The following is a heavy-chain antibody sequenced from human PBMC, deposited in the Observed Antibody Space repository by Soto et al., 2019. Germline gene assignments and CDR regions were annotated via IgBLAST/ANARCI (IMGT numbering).Heavy chain of an antibody. CDR3: AKEALYDILTPYYGMDV. CDR2: ISYDGSNK. Sequence: GSLRLSCAASGFTFSSYGMHWVRQAPGKGLEWVAVISYDGSNKYYADSVKGRFTISRDNSKNTLYLQMNSLRAEDTAVYYCAKEALYDILTPYYGMDVWGQGTTVTVSS. CDR1: GFTFSSYG. D-gene: IGHD3-9*01. J-gene: IGHJ6*02. V-gene: IGHV3-30*18.